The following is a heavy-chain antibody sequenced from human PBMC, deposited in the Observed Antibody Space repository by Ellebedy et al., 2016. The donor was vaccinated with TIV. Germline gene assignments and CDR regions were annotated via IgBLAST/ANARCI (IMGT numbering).Heavy chain of an antibody. Sequence: MPGGSLRLSCTVSGGSISITSYYWGWIRQPPGKGLEWIRSIYYDGSTYYNPSLKSRVTISKDTSKNQFSLKLTSVTAADTAVYYCARRSSYWSALDFWGQGTLATVSS. V-gene: IGHV4-39*01. CDR2: IYYDGST. D-gene: IGHD6-19*01. J-gene: IGHJ4*02. CDR1: GGSISITSYY. CDR3: ARRSSYWSALDF.